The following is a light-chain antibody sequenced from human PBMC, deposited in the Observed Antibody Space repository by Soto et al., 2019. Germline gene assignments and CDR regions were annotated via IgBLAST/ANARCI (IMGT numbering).Light chain of an antibody. V-gene: IGLV1-51*02. J-gene: IGLJ1*01. Sequence: QSVLTQPPSVSAAPGQKVTISCSGSSSNIGNNYVSWYQQLPGTAPKLLIYENNKRPSGIPDRFSGSKSGTSATLGITGLQTGDEADYYCGTWDSSLSDVFGTGTKSPS. CDR2: ENN. CDR1: SSNIGNNY. CDR3: GTWDSSLSDV.